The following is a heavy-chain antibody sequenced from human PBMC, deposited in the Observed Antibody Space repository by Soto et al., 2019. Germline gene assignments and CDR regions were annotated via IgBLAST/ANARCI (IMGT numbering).Heavy chain of an antibody. CDR3: ARIRGGYDYFDY. D-gene: IGHD6-13*01. Sequence: QVTLKVSGPVLVKPTEPLTLTCTVSGFSLSDARMGVSWIRQPPGKSLEWLAHIFDFHEKSYRTSLKSRLTISKDTSKSQVLLTMTNMDPVDTATYYCARIRGGYDYFDYWGQGTLVTVSS. CDR2: IFDFHEK. V-gene: IGHV2-26*01. J-gene: IGHJ4*02. CDR1: GFSLSDARMG.